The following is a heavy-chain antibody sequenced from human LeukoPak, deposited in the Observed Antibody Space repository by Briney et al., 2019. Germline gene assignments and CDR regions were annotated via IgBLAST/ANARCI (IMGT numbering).Heavy chain of an antibody. D-gene: IGHD2-2*01. CDR1: GFTLSSYG. J-gene: IGHJ4*02. Sequence: SGGSLRLSCAASGFTLSSYGMHWVRQAPGKGLEWVAFIRYDGSNKYYAASVKGRFTISRDNSKNTLYLQMNSLRAEDTAVYYCAKDFLGYCSSTSCSYFDYWGQGTLATVSS. CDR2: IRYDGSNK. CDR3: AKDFLGYCSSTSCSYFDY. V-gene: IGHV3-30*02.